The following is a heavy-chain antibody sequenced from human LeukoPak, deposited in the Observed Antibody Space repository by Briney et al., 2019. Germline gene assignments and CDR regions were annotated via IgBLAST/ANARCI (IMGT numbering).Heavy chain of an antibody. V-gene: IGHV1-2*02. CDR3: ARGSAAAAWFDP. CDR2: INPNSGGT. D-gene: IGHD6-13*01. J-gene: IGHJ5*02. Sequence: ASLKVSCKASGYTFTSYDINWVRQAPGQGLEWMGWINPNSGGTNYAQKFQGRVTMTRDTSISTAYMELSRLRSDDTAVYYCARGSAAAAWFDPWGQGTLVTVSS. CDR1: GYTFTSYD.